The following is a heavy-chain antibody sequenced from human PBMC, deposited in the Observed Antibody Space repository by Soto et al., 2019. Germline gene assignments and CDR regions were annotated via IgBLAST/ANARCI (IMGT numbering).Heavy chain of an antibody. D-gene: IGHD3-22*01. CDR3: AKDRTYDSSGYYPLAFDY. CDR1: GFTFSSYA. J-gene: IGHJ4*02. CDR2: ISGSGGST. V-gene: IGHV3-23*01. Sequence: GGSLRLSCAASGFTFSSYAMSWVRQAPGKGLEWVSAISGSGGSTYYADSVKGRFTISRDNSKNTLYLQMNSLRAEDTAVYYCAKDRTYDSSGYYPLAFDYWGQGTLVTVSS.